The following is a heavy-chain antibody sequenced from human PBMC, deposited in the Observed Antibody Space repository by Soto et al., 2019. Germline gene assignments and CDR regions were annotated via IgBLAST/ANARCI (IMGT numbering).Heavy chain of an antibody. V-gene: IGHV1-46*01. D-gene: IGHD2-15*01. J-gene: IGHJ4*02. CDR3: ARGAGCSGGSWYYRGGYFDY. CDR1: GYTFTSYY. CDR2: INPSGGST. Sequence: ASLKVSCKASGYTFTSYYMHWVRQAPGQGLEWMGIINPSGGSTSYAQKFQGRVTMTRDTSTSTVYMELSSLRTEDTAVYYCARGAGCSGGSWYYRGGYFDYWGQGTLVTVSS.